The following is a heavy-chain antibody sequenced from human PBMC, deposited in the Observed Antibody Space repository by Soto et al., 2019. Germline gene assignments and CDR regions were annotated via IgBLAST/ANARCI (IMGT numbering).Heavy chain of an antibody. J-gene: IGHJ5*02. D-gene: IGHD3-22*01. Sequence: SETLSLTCAVSGDSISSYYCMWIRQPPGKGLESIGYLYYGRSANYNPSLKSRVTLSVDTSKNQFSLKLSSVTAADTAVYYCARDSYDSSGANWFDPWGQGTLVTVSS. V-gene: IGHV4-59*01. CDR3: ARDSYDSSGANWFDP. CDR2: LYYGRSA. CDR1: GDSISSYY.